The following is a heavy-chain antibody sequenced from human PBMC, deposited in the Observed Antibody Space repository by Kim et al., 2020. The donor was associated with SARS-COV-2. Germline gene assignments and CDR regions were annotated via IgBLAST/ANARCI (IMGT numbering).Heavy chain of an antibody. Sequence: GGSLRLSCAASGFTFSDYDMHWVRQATGKGLEWVSAIGTSGDTYYPDSVKGRFTISRENAKTSLYLQMNSLRAGDTAVYYCARAYGDIWGQGTMVTVSS. CDR3: ARAYGDI. V-gene: IGHV3-13*01. D-gene: IGHD3-10*01. CDR1: GFTFSDYD. CDR2: IGTSGDT. J-gene: IGHJ3*02.